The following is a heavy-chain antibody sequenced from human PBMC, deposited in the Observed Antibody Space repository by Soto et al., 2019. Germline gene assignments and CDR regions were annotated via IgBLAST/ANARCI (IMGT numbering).Heavy chain of an antibody. Sequence: GGSLRLSCAASGFTFDDYAMHWVRQAPGKGLEWVSGISWNSGSIGYADSVKGRFTISRDNAKNSLYLQMNSLRAEDTALYYCAKDPLNYGSGTPQWFDPWGQGTLVTVSS. CDR2: ISWNSGSI. D-gene: IGHD3-10*01. V-gene: IGHV3-9*01. J-gene: IGHJ5*02. CDR3: AKDPLNYGSGTPQWFDP. CDR1: GFTFDDYA.